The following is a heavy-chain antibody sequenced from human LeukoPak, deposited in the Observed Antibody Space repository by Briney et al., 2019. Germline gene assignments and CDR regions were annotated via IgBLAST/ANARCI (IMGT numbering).Heavy chain of an antibody. V-gene: IGHV1-58*01. CDR2: IVVGSGNT. CDR3: AAGYSSGWYVFDY. J-gene: IGHJ4*02. CDR1: GFTFTSSA. D-gene: IGHD6-19*01. Sequence: GTSVKVSCKASGFTFTSSAVQWVRQARGQRLEWIGWIVVGSGNTNCAQKFQERVTITRDMSTSTAYMELSSLRSEDTAVYYCAAGYSSGWYVFDYWGQGTLVTVSS.